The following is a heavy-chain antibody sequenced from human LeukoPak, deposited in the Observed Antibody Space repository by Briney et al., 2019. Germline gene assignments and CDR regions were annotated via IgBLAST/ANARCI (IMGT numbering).Heavy chain of an antibody. D-gene: IGHD4-17*01. J-gene: IGHJ4*02. CDR3: ARDASPRHPTVTTIFDY. Sequence: GGSLRLSCAASGFTFSDYYMSWIRQAPGKGLEWVSYISSSGSTIYYADSVKGRFTISRDNAKNSLYLQMNSLRAEDTAVYYCARDASPRHPTVTTIFDYWGQGTLVTVSS. CDR2: ISSSGSTI. V-gene: IGHV3-11*01. CDR1: GFTFSDYY.